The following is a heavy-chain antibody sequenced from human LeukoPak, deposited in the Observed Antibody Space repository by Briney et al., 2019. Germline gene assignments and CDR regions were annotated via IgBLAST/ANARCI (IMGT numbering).Heavy chain of an antibody. CDR3: ARSTRDSRGYYNTLDY. V-gene: IGHV3-74*01. CDR2: INSDGSST. Sequence: GGSLRLSCAASGFSLRTYWMHWVRQVPGKGLEWLSRINSDGSSTTYADSVKGRFAISRDNAKNTLYLQLNSLRAEDTAVYYCARSTRDSRGYYNTLDYWGQGTLVTVSS. D-gene: IGHD3-22*01. J-gene: IGHJ4*02. CDR1: GFSLRTYW.